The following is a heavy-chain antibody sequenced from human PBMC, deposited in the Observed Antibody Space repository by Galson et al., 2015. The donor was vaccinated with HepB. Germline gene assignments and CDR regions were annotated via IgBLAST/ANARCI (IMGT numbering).Heavy chain of an antibody. V-gene: IGHV3-33*01. J-gene: IGHJ4*02. CDR2: IWYDGSNK. CDR1: GFTFSSYG. D-gene: IGHD6-13*01. CDR3: ASPKRPYSSSWSFDY. Sequence: SLRLSCAASGFTFSSYGMHWVRQAPGKGLEWVAVIWYDGSNKYYADSVKGRFTISRDNSKNTLYLQMNSLRAEDTAVYYCASPKRPYSSSWSFDYWGQGTLVTVSS.